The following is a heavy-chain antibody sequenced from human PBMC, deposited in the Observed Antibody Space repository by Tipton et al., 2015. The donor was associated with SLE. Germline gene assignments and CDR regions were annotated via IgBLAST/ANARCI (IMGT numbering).Heavy chain of an antibody. D-gene: IGHD3-22*01. CDR1: GGSFSGYY. J-gene: IGHJ2*01. CDR2: INHSGST. CDR3: ARHRVYYYDSSGYSYWYFDL. Sequence: TLSLTCAVYGGSFSGYYWSWIRQPPGKGLEWIGEINHSGSTNYNPSLKSRVTISVDTSKNQFFLKLSPVTAADTAVYYCARHRVYYYDSSGYSYWYFDLRGRGTLVTVSS. V-gene: IGHV4-34*01.